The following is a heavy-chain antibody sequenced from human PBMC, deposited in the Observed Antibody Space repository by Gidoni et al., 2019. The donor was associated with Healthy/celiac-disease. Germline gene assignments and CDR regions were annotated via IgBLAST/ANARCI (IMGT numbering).Heavy chain of an antibody. V-gene: IGHV4-39*01. CDR1: GASISSSIYS. CDR3: ARRGSSSSDFDY. CDR2: IYYSGST. J-gene: IGHJ4*02. D-gene: IGHD6-6*01. Sequence: QLQLQDSGPGQAKPSESRSLTCTVPGASISSSIYSWGWIRQPPGKGQEWIGSIYYSGSTYSNPSLKSRVTISVDTSKNQFSLKLSSVTASDTAVYYCARRGSSSSDFDYWGQGTLFTVSS.